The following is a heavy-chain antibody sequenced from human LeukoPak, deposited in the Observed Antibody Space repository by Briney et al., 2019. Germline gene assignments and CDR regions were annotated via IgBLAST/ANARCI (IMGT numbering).Heavy chain of an antibody. CDR3: ARDPPPYSSGWHGSV. D-gene: IGHD6-19*01. V-gene: IGHV3-48*03. CDR2: ISRSGTTI. CDR1: GFTFRSYE. Sequence: GGSLRLSCAASGFTFRSYEMNWVRQAPGKGLEWVSYISRSGTTIYYVDSVKGRFTISRDNAKNSLYLQMNSLRAEDTAVYYCARDPPPYSSGWHGSVWGQGTLVTVPS. J-gene: IGHJ4*02.